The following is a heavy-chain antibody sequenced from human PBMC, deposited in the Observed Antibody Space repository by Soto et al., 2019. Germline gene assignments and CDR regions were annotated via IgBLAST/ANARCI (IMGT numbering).Heavy chain of an antibody. CDR1: GGTFSSYA. D-gene: IGHD2-2*02. CDR3: ARDKGTDIVVVPAAIVYGMDV. V-gene: IGHV1-69*01. J-gene: IGHJ6*02. CDR2: IIPIFGTA. Sequence: QVQLVQSGAEVKKPGSSVKVSCKASGGTFSSYAISWVRQAPGQGLEWMGGIIPIFGTANYAQKFQGRVTITADESTSTAYMELSSLRSEDTAVYYCARDKGTDIVVVPAAIVYGMDVWGQGTTVTVSS.